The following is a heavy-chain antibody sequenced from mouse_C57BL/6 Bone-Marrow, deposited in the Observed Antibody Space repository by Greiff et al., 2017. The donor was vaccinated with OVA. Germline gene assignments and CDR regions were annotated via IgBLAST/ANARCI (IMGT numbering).Heavy chain of an antibody. CDR2: IYPRSGNT. V-gene: IGHV1-81*01. Sequence: VQLQESGAELARPGASVKLSCKASGYTFTSYGISWVKQRTGQGLEWIGEIYPRSGNTYYNEKFKGKATLTADKSSSTAYMELRSLTSEDSAVYFCAREKGNYGNYPFAYWGQGTLVTVSA. CDR3: AREKGNYGNYPFAY. D-gene: IGHD2-1*01. CDR1: GYTFTSYG. J-gene: IGHJ3*01.